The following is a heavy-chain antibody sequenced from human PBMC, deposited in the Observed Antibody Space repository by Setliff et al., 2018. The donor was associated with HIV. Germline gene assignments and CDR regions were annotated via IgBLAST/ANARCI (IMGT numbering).Heavy chain of an antibody. D-gene: IGHD5-18*01. CDR2: INHSGST. CDR1: GGSFSGYY. CDR3: ASGYSYGYAIYYFDY. V-gene: IGHV4-34*01. Sequence: SETLSLTCAVYGGSFSGYYWSWIRQPPGKGLEWIGEINHSGSTYYNPSLKSRVTISVDRSKNQFSLKLSSVTAADTAVYYCASGYSYGYAIYYFDYWGQGTLVTVSS. J-gene: IGHJ4*02.